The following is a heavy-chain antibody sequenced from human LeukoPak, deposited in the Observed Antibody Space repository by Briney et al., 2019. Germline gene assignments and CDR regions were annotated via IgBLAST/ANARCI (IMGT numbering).Heavy chain of an antibody. J-gene: IGHJ4*02. Sequence: GESLKISCKGSGYSFTSYWISWVRRMPGKGLVWMGRIDPSDSYTNYSPSFQGHVTISADKSISTAYLQWSSLKASDTAMYYCARYYDILTGPFDYWGQGTLVTVSS. CDR1: GYSFTSYW. D-gene: IGHD3-9*01. CDR2: IDPSDSYT. CDR3: ARYYDILTGPFDY. V-gene: IGHV5-10-1*01.